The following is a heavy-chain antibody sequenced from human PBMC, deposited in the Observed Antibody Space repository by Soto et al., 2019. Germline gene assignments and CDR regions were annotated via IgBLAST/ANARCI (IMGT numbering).Heavy chain of an antibody. J-gene: IGHJ4*02. CDR2: IYFNGNT. CDR1: ADSFSKYY. Sequence: ETLSLTCSVSADSFSKYYWTWIRQPPGEGLEWIGYIYFNGNTNYNPSLKGRVTISIDTSKKQFSLNLSSVTAADTAVYYCASVTLGGVVLAHWGQGTLVTVSS. V-gene: IGHV4-59*01. CDR3: ASVTLGGVVLAH. D-gene: IGHD3-16*01.